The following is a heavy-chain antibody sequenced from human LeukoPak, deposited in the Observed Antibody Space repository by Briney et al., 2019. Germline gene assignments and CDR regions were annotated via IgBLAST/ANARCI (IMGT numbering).Heavy chain of an antibody. Sequence: PGGSLRLSCAASGFTFSNYWMHWVRQAPGKGLVWVSRINTDGRSTSYADSVKDRFTISRDNAKNTLYLQMNSLRPEDTAVYYCARDLYSSSSGWFDPWGQGTLVTVSS. D-gene: IGHD6-6*01. CDR1: GFTFSNYW. CDR2: INTDGRST. J-gene: IGHJ5*02. V-gene: IGHV3-74*01. CDR3: ARDLYSSSSGWFDP.